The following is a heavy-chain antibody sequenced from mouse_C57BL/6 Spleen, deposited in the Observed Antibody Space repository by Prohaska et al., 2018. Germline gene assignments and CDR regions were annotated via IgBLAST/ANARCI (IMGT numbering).Heavy chain of an antibody. D-gene: IGHD1-1*01. J-gene: IGHJ4*01. V-gene: IGHV6-3*01. CDR2: IRLKSDNYAT. Sequence: EVKLEESGGGLVQPGGSMKLSCVASGFTFSNYWMNWVRQSLEKGLEWVAQIRLKSDNYATHYAESVKGRFTISRDDSKSSVYLQMNNLRAEDTGIYYCTPYGSSYEDAMDYWGQGTSVTVSS. CDR3: TPYGSSYEDAMDY. CDR1: GFTFSNYW.